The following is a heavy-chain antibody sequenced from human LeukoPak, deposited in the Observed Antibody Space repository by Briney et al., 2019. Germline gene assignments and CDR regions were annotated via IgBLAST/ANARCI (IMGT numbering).Heavy chain of an antibody. J-gene: IGHJ3*02. Sequence: GGSLRLSCAASGFTFTSYWIGWVRQMPGKGLEWLGIIYPGDSDTRYSPSFQGQVTISADKSISTAYLQWSSLKASDTAMYYCARHPYCSGGSCYSNDAFDIWGQGTMVTVSS. CDR3: ARHPYCSGGSCYSNDAFDI. V-gene: IGHV5-51*01. D-gene: IGHD2-15*01. CDR1: GFTFTSYW. CDR2: IYPGDSDT.